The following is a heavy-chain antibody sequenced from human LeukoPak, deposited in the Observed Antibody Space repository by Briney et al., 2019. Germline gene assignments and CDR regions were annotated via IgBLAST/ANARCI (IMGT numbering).Heavy chain of an antibody. J-gene: IGHJ4*02. D-gene: IGHD3-9*01. V-gene: IGHV3-53*01. CDR3: ARAILLTGSEYYFDS. Sequence: GGSLRLSCAASGFTFDDYGMSWVRQVPGKGLEWVSLIYSGGDTYYADAVKGRFTISRDNSKNTDYLQMNSLRPDDTATYYCARAILLTGSEYYFDSWGQGTVVTVSS. CDR1: GFTFDDYG. CDR2: IYSGGDT.